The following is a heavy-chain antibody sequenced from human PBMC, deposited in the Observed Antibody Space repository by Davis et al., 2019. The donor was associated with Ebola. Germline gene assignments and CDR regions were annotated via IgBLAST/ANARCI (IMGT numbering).Heavy chain of an antibody. Sequence: GESLKISCAASGFTFSSYAMSWVRQAPGKGLEWVSAISGSGGSTYYADSVKGRFTISRDNSKNTLYLQMNSLRAEDTAVYYCAKVTYSSSWYGFYYGMDVWGKGTTVTVSS. CDR2: ISGSGGST. CDR1: GFTFSSYA. CDR3: AKVTYSSSWYGFYYGMDV. J-gene: IGHJ6*04. V-gene: IGHV3-23*01. D-gene: IGHD6-13*01.